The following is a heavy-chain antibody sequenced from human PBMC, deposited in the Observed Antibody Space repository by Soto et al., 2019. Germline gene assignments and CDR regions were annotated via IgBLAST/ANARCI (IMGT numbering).Heavy chain of an antibody. CDR2: IRSKANSYAT. CDR3: TRRLADIVVVVAATPDAFDI. CDR1: GFTFSGSA. Sequence: EVQLVESGGGLVQPGGSLKLSCAASGFTFSGSAMHWVRQASGKGLEWVGRIRSKANSYATAYAASVKGRFTISRDDSKNTAYLQMSSLKTEDTAVYYCTRRLADIVVVVAATPDAFDIWGQGTMVTVSS. V-gene: IGHV3-73*01. J-gene: IGHJ3*02. D-gene: IGHD2-15*01.